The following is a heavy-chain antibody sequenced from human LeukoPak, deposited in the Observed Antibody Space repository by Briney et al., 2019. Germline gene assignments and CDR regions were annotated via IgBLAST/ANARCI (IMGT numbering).Heavy chain of an antibody. CDR3: ARGPGHSSSWLLDY. Sequence: SETLSLTCAVYGGSFSGYYWSWIRQPPGKGLEWIGEINHSGSTNYNPSLKSRVTISVDTSKNQFSLKLSSVTAADTAVYYCARGPGHSSSWLLDYWGQGTLVTVSS. CDR1: GGSFSGYY. J-gene: IGHJ4*02. D-gene: IGHD6-13*01. V-gene: IGHV4-34*01. CDR2: INHSGST.